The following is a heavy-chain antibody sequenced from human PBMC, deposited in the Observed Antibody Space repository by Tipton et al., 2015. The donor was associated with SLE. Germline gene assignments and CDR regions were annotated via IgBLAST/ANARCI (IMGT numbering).Heavy chain of an antibody. D-gene: IGHD6-13*01. CDR1: GFTFASFA. CDR2: ISGSGDTT. Sequence: GSLRLSCAASGFTFASFAMTWVRQAPGKGLECVSGISGSGDTTYSADSVKGRFTISRDNSNNTLYLQMNSLRADDTAIYYCAKGTDYSTSWYSDAFDIWGQGTVVTVSS. V-gene: IGHV3-23*01. CDR3: AKGTDYSTSWYSDAFDI. J-gene: IGHJ3*02.